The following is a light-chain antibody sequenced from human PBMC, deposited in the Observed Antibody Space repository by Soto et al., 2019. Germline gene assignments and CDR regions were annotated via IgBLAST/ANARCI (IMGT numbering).Light chain of an antibody. CDR1: QSIRSN. V-gene: IGKV3-15*01. Sequence: EIVLTQSPGTLSLSPGERATRSCRASQSIRSNYLAWYQQKPGQAPRFLIYGASTRATGIPARFSGSGSGTEFTLTISSLQSEDFAVYYCHQYNNWPLTFGGGTKVDIK. CDR3: HQYNNWPLT. J-gene: IGKJ4*01. CDR2: GAS.